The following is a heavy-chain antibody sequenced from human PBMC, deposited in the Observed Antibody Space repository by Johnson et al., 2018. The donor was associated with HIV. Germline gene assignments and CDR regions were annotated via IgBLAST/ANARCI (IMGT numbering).Heavy chain of an antibody. V-gene: IGHV3-33*01. D-gene: IGHD1-26*01. CDR1: GFTFSSYG. J-gene: IGHJ3*02. CDR2: IWYDGSNK. CDR3: ASGGSRYSGSYLSDAFDI. Sequence: QVQLVESGGGVVQPGRSLRLSCTASGFTFSSYGIHWVRQAPGKGLEWVALIWYDGSNKYYADSVKGRFTISRDNSKNTLYLQMNSLRAEDTAVYYCASGGSRYSGSYLSDAFDIWGQGTMVTVSS.